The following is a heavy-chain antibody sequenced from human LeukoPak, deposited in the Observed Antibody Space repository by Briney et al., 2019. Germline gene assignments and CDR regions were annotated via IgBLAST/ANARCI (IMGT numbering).Heavy chain of an antibody. CDR1: GYSISSSNW. CDR2: IYYSGST. J-gene: IGHJ4*02. V-gene: IGHV4-28*06. D-gene: IGHD3-22*01. Sequence: PSDTLSLTCAVSGYSISSSNWWGWLRQPPGKGLEWIGYIYYSGSTNYNPSLKSRVTMSVDTSKNQFSLKLSSVTALDTAVYYCARGPPYYYDSSALYCFDYWGQGTLVTVSS. CDR3: ARGPPYYYDSSALYCFDY.